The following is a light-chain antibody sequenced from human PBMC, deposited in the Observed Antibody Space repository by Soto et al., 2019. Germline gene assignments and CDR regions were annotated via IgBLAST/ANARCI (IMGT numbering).Light chain of an antibody. CDR3: QSYDSSNHVV. Sequence: NFMLTQPHSVSESPGKTVTISCTRSSGSIASNYVQWYQQRPGSCPTTVIYEDNQRPSGVPDRFSGSIDSSSNSASLTISGLKTEDEADYYCQSYDSSNHVVFGGGTQLTVL. CDR1: SGSIASNY. CDR2: EDN. J-gene: IGLJ2*01. V-gene: IGLV6-57*01.